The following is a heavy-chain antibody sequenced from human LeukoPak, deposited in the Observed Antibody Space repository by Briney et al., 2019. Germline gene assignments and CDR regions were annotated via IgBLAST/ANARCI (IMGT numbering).Heavy chain of an antibody. CDR2: ISSGSSTI. V-gene: IGHV3-48*01. CDR3: ARDRAGGAYHYDSSGYNY. J-gene: IGHJ4*02. CDR1: GFTFSNYA. D-gene: IGHD3-22*01. Sequence: GGSLRLSCAASGFTFSNYAMSWVRQAPGKGLEWVSYISSGSSTIYYADSVKGRFTISRDNAKNSLYLQMNSLRAEDTAVYYCARDRAGGAYHYDSSGYNYWGQGTLVTVSS.